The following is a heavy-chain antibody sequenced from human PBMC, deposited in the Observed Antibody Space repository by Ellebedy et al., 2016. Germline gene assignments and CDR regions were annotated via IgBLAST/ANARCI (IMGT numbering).Heavy chain of an antibody. CDR3: AKDRAVAGTIDY. CDR2: ISGSGGST. Sequence: GGSLRHSCAASGFTFSSYAMSWVRQAPGKGLEWVSAISGSGGSTYYADSVKGRFTISRDNSKNTLYLQMNSLRAEDTAVYYCAKDRAVAGTIDYWGQGTLVTVSS. D-gene: IGHD6-19*01. J-gene: IGHJ4*02. CDR1: GFTFSSYA. V-gene: IGHV3-23*01.